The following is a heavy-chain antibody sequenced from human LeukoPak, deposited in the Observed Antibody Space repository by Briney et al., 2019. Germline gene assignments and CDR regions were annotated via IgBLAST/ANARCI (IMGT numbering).Heavy chain of an antibody. CDR2: ISAYNGNT. J-gene: IGHJ4*02. CDR1: GYAFTSYG. V-gene: IGHV1-18*01. Sequence: AAVKVSCKASGYAFTSYGISWVRQAPGQGLEWMGWISAYNGNTNYAQKLQGRVTMTTDTSTSTAYMELRSLRSDDTAVYYCARGEGRTTELPFDYWGQGTLVTVSS. D-gene: IGHD1-7*01. CDR3: ARGEGRTTELPFDY.